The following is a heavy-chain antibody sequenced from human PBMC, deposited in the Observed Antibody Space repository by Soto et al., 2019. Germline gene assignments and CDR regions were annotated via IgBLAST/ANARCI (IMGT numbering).Heavy chain of an antibody. Sequence: GGSLRLSCSASGFTFRSYAMQWVRQAPGKGLEYVSAISSNGGSTYYADSVKGRFTISRDNSKNTLYLQLSSLRTEDTAVYYCVKVQLATTEGYYYGMDFWVQGTTVTV. CDR1: GFTFRSYA. D-gene: IGHD1-1*01. CDR3: VKVQLATTEGYYYGMDF. J-gene: IGHJ6*02. V-gene: IGHV3-64D*06. CDR2: ISSNGGST.